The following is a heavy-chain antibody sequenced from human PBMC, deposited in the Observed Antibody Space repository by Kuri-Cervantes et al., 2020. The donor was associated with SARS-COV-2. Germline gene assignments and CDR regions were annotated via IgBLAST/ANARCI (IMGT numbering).Heavy chain of an antibody. Sequence: ASVKVSCKVSGGSFSTYAITWVRQAPGQGLEWMGIINPSGGGTSYAQKFQGRVAVTRDTPTSTVYMELSSLRSEDTAVYYCARDPTTVTTGIGMDVWGQGTTVTVSS. CDR2: INPSGGGT. J-gene: IGHJ6*02. V-gene: IGHV1-46*01. CDR3: ARDPTTVTTGIGMDV. CDR1: GGSFSTYA. D-gene: IGHD4-17*01.